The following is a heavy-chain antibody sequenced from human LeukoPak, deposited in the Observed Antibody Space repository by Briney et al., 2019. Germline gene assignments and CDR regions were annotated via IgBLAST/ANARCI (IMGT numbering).Heavy chain of an antibody. D-gene: IGHD6-19*01. CDR1: GYTFTAYY. CDR2: INPNSGGT. Sequence: ASVRVSCKASGYTFTAYYMHWVRQAPGQGLEWMGWINPNSGGTNYAQKFQGRVTMTRDTSISTAYMELSRLRSDDMAVYYCAPTVAGTGFDYWGQGALVTVSS. J-gene: IGHJ4*02. V-gene: IGHV1-2*02. CDR3: APTVAGTGFDY.